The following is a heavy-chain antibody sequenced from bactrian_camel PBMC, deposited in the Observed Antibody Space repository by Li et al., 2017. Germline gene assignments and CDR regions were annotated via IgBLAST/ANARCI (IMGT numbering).Heavy chain of an antibody. CDR1: GYTCSSSC. V-gene: IGHV3S9*01. D-gene: IGHD2*01. CDR2: IDSDGLS. Sequence: QLVESGGGSVQAGGSLSLSCAATGYTCSSSCMGWFRQGSGKEREWVASIDSDGLSRYADSVKGRFTISRDNARNTVYLQMNSLKSEDTALYYCSTRMVVGGDADWGQGTQVTVS. J-gene: IGHJ4*01. CDR3: STRMVVGGDAD.